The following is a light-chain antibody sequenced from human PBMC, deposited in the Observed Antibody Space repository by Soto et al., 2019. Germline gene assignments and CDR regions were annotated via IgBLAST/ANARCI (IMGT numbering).Light chain of an antibody. CDR1: QSISDT. V-gene: IGKV3-15*01. CDR3: QQYNNWPPWT. CDR2: GAS. J-gene: IGKJ1*01. Sequence: EIVMTQSPATLSVSPGGRATLSCRASQSISDTLAWYQQKPGQAPRLLIHGASTRATGFPARFSGSGSGTDLTLTISSLQSEDFAVYYCQQYNNWPPWTFGQGTMVDI.